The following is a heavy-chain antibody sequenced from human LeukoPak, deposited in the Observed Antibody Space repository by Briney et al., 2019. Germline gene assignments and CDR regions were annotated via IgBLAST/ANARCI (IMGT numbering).Heavy chain of an antibody. V-gene: IGHV4-59*01. CDR1: GGSISSYY. CDR2: IYYSGST. CDR3: ARDASRGSYPHYFDY. J-gene: IGHJ4*02. D-gene: IGHD1-26*01. Sequence: PSETLSLTCTVSGGSISSYYWSWIRQPPGKGLEWIGYIYYSGSTNYNPSLKSRVTISVDTSKNQFSLKLSSVTAADTAVYHCARDASRGSYPHYFDYWGQGTLVTVSS.